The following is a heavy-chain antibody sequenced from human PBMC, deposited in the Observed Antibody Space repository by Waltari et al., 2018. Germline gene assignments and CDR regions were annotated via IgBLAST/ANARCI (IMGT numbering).Heavy chain of an antibody. Sequence: EVQLLESGGGLVQPGGSLRLSCAASGFTFSRYAMSWVRQAPGKGLEWFSEISGRGGNTYYAEAVKGRFTISRDNSKNTLYVQMNSLRVEDTAVYYCARVKDGRGWFLYYGMDVWGQGTSVTVSS. CDR1: GFTFSRYA. D-gene: IGHD6-19*01. J-gene: IGHJ6*02. V-gene: IGHV3-23*01. CDR2: ISGRGGNT. CDR3: ARVKDGRGWFLYYGMDV.